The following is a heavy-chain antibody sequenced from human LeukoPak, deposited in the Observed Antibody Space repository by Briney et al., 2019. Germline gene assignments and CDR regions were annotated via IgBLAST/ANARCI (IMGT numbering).Heavy chain of an antibody. Sequence: PGGSLRLSCAASGFTFSSYSMTWVRQVPGKGLEWVSSISGSSSYIYYADSVKGRFTISRDNAKNSLYLQMNSLRAEDTAVYYCARIVGASDYWGQGTLVTVSS. CDR1: GFTFSSYS. CDR2: ISGSSSYI. D-gene: IGHD1-26*01. CDR3: ARIVGASDY. J-gene: IGHJ4*02. V-gene: IGHV3-21*01.